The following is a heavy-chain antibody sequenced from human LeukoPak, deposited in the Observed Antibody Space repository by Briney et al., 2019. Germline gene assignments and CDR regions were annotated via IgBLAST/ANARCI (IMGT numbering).Heavy chain of an antibody. V-gene: IGHV4-61*02. D-gene: IGHD2-2*01. J-gene: IGHJ6*03. Sequence: SETLSFTCTVSGVSISSGSYYWSWIRQPAGKGLEWIGRIYTSGSTNYNPSLKSRVTISVDTSKNQFSLKLSSVTAADTAVYYCARDAPAGYYYYMDVWGKGTTVTVSS. CDR2: IYTSGST. CDR3: ARDAPAGYYYYMDV. CDR1: GVSISSGSYY.